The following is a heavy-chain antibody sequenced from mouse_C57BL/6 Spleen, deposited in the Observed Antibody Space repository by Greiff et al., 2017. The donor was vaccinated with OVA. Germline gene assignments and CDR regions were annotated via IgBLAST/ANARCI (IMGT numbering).Heavy chain of an antibody. CDR2: INYDGSST. CDR3: ARRLLPDYAMDY. V-gene: IGHV5-16*02. J-gene: IGHJ4*01. Sequence: EVMLVESEGGLVQPGSSMKLSCTASGFTFSDYYMAWVRQVPEKGLEWVANINYDGSSTYYLDSLKSRFIISRDNAKNILYLQMSSLKSEDTATYYCARRLLPDYAMDYWGQGTSVTVSS. CDR1: GFTFSDYY. D-gene: IGHD1-1*01.